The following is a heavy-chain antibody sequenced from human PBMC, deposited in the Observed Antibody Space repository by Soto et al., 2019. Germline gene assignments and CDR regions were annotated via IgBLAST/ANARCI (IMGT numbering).Heavy chain of an antibody. CDR2: IKQDGSEK. J-gene: IGHJ3*02. CDR3: ARDGHRYCSGGSCNDAFDI. CDR1: GFTFSSYW. D-gene: IGHD2-15*01. V-gene: IGHV3-7*05. Sequence: GGSLRLSCAASGFTFSSYWMSWVRQAPGKGLEWVANIKQDGSEKYYVDSVKGRFTISRDNAKNSLYLQMNSLRAEDTAVYYCARDGHRYCSGGSCNDAFDIWGQGTMVTVSS.